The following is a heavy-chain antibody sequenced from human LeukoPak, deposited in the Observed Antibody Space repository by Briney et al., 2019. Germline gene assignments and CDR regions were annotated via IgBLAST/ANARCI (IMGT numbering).Heavy chain of an antibody. CDR1: GFTFSSYR. J-gene: IGHJ3*02. D-gene: IGHD1-26*01. V-gene: IGHV3-48*04. Sequence: PGGSLRLSCAASGFTFSSYRMNWVRQAPGKGLEWVSYISSGGSTVYYADSVKGRFTISRDNAKNSLYLQMNSLRAEDTAVYYCARVIIVGATGIWGQGTMVTVSS. CDR2: ISSGGSTV. CDR3: ARVIIVGATGI.